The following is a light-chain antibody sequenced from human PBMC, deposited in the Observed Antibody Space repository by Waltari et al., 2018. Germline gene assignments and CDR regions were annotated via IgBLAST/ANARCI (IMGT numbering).Light chain of an antibody. CDR1: ESISSY. CDR3: QQSYSPPYT. CDR2: AIS. Sequence: DIQLTQSPSSLSSSVGDRVTITCRASESISSYLNWYQQKPGKTPDLLIYAISNLQSGVPSRFSGSASRADFTLTISSLQPEDFATYYCQQSYSPPYTFGQGTKLEIK. J-gene: IGKJ2*01. V-gene: IGKV1-39*01.